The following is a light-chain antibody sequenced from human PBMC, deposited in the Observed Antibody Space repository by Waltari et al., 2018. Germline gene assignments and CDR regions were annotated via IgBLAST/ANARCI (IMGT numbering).Light chain of an antibody. V-gene: IGKV3-15*01. CDR1: QSVGST. CDR3: QQYHNWPPGT. J-gene: IGKJ1*01. CDR2: GSS. Sequence: ETVMTQSPATLSVSPGEGATLYCRASQSVGSTVAWYQQKPGQAPRLLMYGSSTRAAGIPARFSGSGSGTQFTLTISSLQSEDFAIYFCQQYHNWPPGTFGQGTTVEIK.